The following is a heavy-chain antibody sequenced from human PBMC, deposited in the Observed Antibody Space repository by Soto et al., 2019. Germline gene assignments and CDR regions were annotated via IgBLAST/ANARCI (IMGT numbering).Heavy chain of an antibody. V-gene: IGHV2-5*02. J-gene: IGHJ2*01. CDR3: ARRRRTFDLVPYWYFDL. D-gene: IGHD3-9*01. CDR1: GFSLSTSGVG. Sequence: QITLKESGPTLVNPTQTLTLTCTFSGFSLSTSGVGVGWIRQPPGKALEWLALIYWDDDKRYSPSLKSRLTITKDTSKNQVVLTMTNMDPVDTATYYCARRRRTFDLVPYWYFDLWGRGTLVTVSS. CDR2: IYWDDDK.